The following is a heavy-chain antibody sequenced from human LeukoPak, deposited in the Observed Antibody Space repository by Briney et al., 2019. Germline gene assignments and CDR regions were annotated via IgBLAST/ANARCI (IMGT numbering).Heavy chain of an antibody. CDR2: IKPRGGT. CDR3: ARARTGHDYSDPTAGSFDP. Sequence: SETLTLTCAAYGGTFSNYYWSWIRQPPGKGLEWIGEIKPRGGTNYNPSLKSRVTISVDTSKNEFSLKLSSVTAADTAVYYCARARTGHDYSDPTAGSFDPWGQGTLVTVSS. CDR1: GGTFSNYY. J-gene: IGHJ5*02. D-gene: IGHD4-17*01. V-gene: IGHV4-34*01.